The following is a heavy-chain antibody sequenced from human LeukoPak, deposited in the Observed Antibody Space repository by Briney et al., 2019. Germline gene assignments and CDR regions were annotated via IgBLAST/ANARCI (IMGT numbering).Heavy chain of an antibody. CDR2: ISSSSSYI. D-gene: IGHD4-17*01. V-gene: IGHV3-21*01. Sequence: PGGPLRLSCAASGFTFSSYSMNWVRQAPGKGLEWVSSISSSSSYIYYADSVKGRFTISRDNAKNSLYLQMNSLRAEDTAVYYCARDLATTVTPTGWFDPWGQGTLVTVSS. J-gene: IGHJ5*02. CDR3: ARDLATTVTPTGWFDP. CDR1: GFTFSSYS.